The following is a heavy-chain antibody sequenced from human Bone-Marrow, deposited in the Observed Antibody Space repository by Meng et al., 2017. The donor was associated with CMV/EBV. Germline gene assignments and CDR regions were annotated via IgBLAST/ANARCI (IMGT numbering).Heavy chain of an antibody. CDR2: ISSSGSTI. Sequence: GGSLRLSCAASGFTFSSYEMNWVRQAPGKGLEWASYISSSGSTIYYADSVKGRFTISRDNSKNTLYLQMGSLRAEDMAVYYCARSRTSHIYYYYGMDVWGQGTTVTVSS. J-gene: IGHJ6*02. CDR1: GFTFSSYE. CDR3: ARSRTSHIYYYYGMDV. D-gene: IGHD2-21*01. V-gene: IGHV3-48*03.